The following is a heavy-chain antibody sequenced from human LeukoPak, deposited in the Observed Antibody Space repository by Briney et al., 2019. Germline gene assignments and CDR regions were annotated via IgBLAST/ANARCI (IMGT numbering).Heavy chain of an antibody. CDR1: GDSISSGDYY. J-gene: IGHJ6*03. CDR2: IYTSGST. V-gene: IGHV4-61*02. Sequence: SQTLSLTCTVSGDSISSGDYYWSWIRQPAGKGLEWIGRIYTSGSTNYNPSLKSRVTISVDTSKNQFSLKLSSVTAADTAVYYCAREYRDSSGYYGPIGYYYYYMDVWGKGTTVTISS. D-gene: IGHD3-22*01. CDR3: AREYRDSSGYYGPIGYYYYYMDV.